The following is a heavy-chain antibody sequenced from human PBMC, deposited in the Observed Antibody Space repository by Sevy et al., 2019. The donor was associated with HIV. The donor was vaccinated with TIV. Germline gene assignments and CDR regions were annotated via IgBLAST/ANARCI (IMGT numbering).Heavy chain of an antibody. D-gene: IGHD6-19*01. V-gene: IGHV3-30*02. CDR2: IRYDGSNK. J-gene: IGHJ4*02. CDR3: AINVRSGWYSLDY. Sequence: GGSLRLSCAASGFTFSSYGMHWVRQAPGKGLEWVAFIRYDGSNKYYADSVKGRFTIARDNSKNTLYLQMNSLSAEDTAVYYCAINVRSGWYSLDYWGQGTLVTVSS. CDR1: GFTFSSYG.